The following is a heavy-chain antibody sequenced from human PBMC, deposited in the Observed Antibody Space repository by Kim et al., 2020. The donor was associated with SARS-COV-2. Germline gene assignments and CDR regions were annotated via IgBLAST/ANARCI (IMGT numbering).Heavy chain of an antibody. Sequence: GGSLRLSCAASGFTFDDYAMHWVRQAPGKGLEWVSGISWNSGSIGYADSVKGRFTISRDNAKNSLYLQMNSLRAEDTALYYCAKDIYDSSGYLDYWGQGTLVTVSS. D-gene: IGHD3-22*01. V-gene: IGHV3-9*01. CDR2: ISWNSGSI. J-gene: IGHJ4*02. CDR3: AKDIYDSSGYLDY. CDR1: GFTFDDYA.